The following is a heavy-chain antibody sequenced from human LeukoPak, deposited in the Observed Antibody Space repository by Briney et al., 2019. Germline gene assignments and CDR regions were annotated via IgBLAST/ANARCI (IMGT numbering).Heavy chain of an antibody. CDR1: GGSFSGYY. V-gene: IGHV4-34*01. J-gene: IGHJ4*02. CDR3: ASITFGGVLDY. D-gene: IGHD3-16*01. Sequence: ASETLSLTCAVYGGSFSGYYWSWIRQPPGKGLEWIGEINHTGGTNYNPSLKSRVTLSVDTSKKQFSLNLNSVTAADTAVYYCASITFGGVLDYWGQGTLVTVSS. CDR2: INHTGGT.